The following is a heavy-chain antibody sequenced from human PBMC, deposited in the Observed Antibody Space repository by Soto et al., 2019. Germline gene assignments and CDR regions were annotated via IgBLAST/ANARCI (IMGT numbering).Heavy chain of an antibody. D-gene: IGHD6-6*01. Sequence: LSLTCAISGDSVSSTSAARNWIRQSPSRGLEWLGRTYYRSRWYYGYAVSVKSRITISPDTSKNQFSLQLNSVTPEDTAVYYCARIHSSSSSDMDVWGQGTTVTVSS. V-gene: IGHV6-1*01. J-gene: IGHJ6*02. CDR2: TYYRSRWYY. CDR1: GDSVSSTSAA. CDR3: ARIHSSSSSDMDV.